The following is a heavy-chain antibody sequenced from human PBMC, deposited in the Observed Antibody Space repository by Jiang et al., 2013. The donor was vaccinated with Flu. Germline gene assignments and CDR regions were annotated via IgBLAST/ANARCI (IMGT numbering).Heavy chain of an antibody. J-gene: IGHJ4*02. CDR1: SSYA. Sequence: SSYAMTWVRQAPGKGLEWVSVISGSGGSTYYADSVKGRFTTSRDNSKNTLYLQMNSLRAEDTAVYYCVPLLDGSYWSDYWGQGTLVTVSS. CDR3: VPLLDGSYWSDY. CDR2: ISGSGGST. V-gene: IGHV3-23*01. D-gene: IGHD1-26*01.